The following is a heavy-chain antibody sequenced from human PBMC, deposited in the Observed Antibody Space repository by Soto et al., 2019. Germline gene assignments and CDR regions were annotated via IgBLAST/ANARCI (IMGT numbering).Heavy chain of an antibody. V-gene: IGHV3-74*01. D-gene: IGHD3-10*02. CDR1: GFTFSSHW. J-gene: IGHJ4*02. CDR3: ARDMLGPRAFDY. Sequence: GGSLRLSCPVSGFTFSSHWMHWVRQAPGKGLVWVSRISTDGSRTTYADSVKGRVTISRDNAKNTLYLDMSSLRAEDTAVYYCARDMLGPRAFDYWGQGTLVTVSS. CDR2: ISTDGSRT.